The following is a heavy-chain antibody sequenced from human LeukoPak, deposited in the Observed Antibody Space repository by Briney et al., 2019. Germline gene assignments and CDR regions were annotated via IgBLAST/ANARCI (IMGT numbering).Heavy chain of an antibody. CDR3: ARVQYLYDFWSGYAIFDY. CDR2: ISAYNGNT. Sequence: GASVKVSCKASGYTFTSYGISWVRQAPGQGLEWMGWISAYNGNTNYAQKLQGRVTMTTDTSTSTAYMELRSLRSDDTAVYYCARVQYLYDFWSGYAIFDYWGQGTLVTVSS. CDR1: GYTFTSYG. J-gene: IGHJ4*02. D-gene: IGHD3-3*01. V-gene: IGHV1-18*01.